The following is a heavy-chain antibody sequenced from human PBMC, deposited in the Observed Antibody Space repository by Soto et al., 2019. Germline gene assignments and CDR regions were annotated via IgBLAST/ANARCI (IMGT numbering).Heavy chain of an antibody. Sequence: QVTLKESGPVLVKPTETLTLTCTVSGFSLSNARMGVSWIRQPPGKALEWLAHIFTNDEKSYSTSMKSRLTITNNTPKSQVILTITNRYLVDTATYYCARISGYDYGDYWGQGTLVTVSS. CDR2: IFTNDEK. V-gene: IGHV2-26*01. J-gene: IGHJ4*02. D-gene: IGHD5-12*01. CDR3: ARISGYDYGDY. CDR1: GFSLSNARMG.